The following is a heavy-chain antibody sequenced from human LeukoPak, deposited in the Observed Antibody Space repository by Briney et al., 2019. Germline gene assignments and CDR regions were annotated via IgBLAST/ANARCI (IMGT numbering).Heavy chain of an antibody. V-gene: IGHV3-23*01. J-gene: IGHJ1*01. CDR1: GFTFSSYA. CDR2: ISCSGGST. Sequence: GGSLRLSCAASGFTFSSYAMSWVRQAPGKGLEWVSAISCSGGSTYYADSVKGRFTISRDNSKNTLYLQMNSLRAEDTAVYFCAKDLREYYYDSSGYYYFQHWGQGTLVTVSS. CDR3: AKDLREYYYDSSGYYYFQH. D-gene: IGHD3-22*01.